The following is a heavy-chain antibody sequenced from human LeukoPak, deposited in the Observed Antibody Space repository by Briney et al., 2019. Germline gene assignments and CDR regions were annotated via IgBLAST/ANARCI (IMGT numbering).Heavy chain of an antibody. CDR3: ASALYSSGWYGGSVAGIDY. CDR1: GFTFSSYA. J-gene: IGHJ4*02. V-gene: IGHV3-30*04. CDR2: ISYDGSNK. Sequence: GRSLRLSCAASGFTFSSYAKHWVRQAPGKGLEWVAVISYDGSNKYYADSVKGRFTISRDNSKNTLYLQMNSLRAEDTAVYYCASALYSSGWYGGSVAGIDYWGQGTLVTVSP. D-gene: IGHD6-19*01.